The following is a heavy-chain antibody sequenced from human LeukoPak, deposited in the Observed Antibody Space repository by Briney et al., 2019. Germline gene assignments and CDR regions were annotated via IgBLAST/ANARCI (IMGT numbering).Heavy chain of an antibody. J-gene: IGHJ4*02. CDR3: VPAGGGSRRAYYFDY. V-gene: IGHV1-2*02. CDR1: GYTFTGYY. Sequence: ASVKVSCKASGYTFTGYYMHWVRQAPGQGLEWMGWINPNSGGTNYAQKFQGRVTMTRDTSINTAYLELSRLRSDDTAVYYCVPAGGGSRRAYYFDYWGQGTVVTVSS. CDR2: INPNSGGT. D-gene: IGHD1-26*01.